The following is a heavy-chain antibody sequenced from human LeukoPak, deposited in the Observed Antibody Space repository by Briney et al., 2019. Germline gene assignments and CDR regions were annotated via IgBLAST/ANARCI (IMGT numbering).Heavy chain of an antibody. V-gene: IGHV3-48*04. Sequence: GGSLRLSCAASGFTFSSYWMSWVRQAPGKGLEWVSYISSSSFKIGYADSVKGRFTISRDNSKNSLYLQMDSLRVEDTAVYYCVRDPSYGSSWYYYMDVWGKGTTVTVSS. D-gene: IGHD6-13*01. CDR1: GFTFSSYW. CDR3: VRDPSYGSSWYYYMDV. CDR2: ISSSSFKI. J-gene: IGHJ6*03.